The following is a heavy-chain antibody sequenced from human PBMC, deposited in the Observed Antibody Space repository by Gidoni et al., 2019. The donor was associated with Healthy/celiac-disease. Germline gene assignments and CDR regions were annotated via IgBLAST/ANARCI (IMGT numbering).Heavy chain of an antibody. CDR3: I. CDR1: GYSFTSYW. CDR2: IYPGDSDT. J-gene: IGHJ3*02. D-gene: IGHD3-9*01. Sequence: EVQLVQSGAEVKKPGESLKISCKGSGYSFTSYWIGWVRQMPGKGLEWMGIIYPGDSDTRYSPSFQGQVTISADKSISTAYLQWSRYDILTGDDAFDIWGQGTMVTVSS. V-gene: IGHV5-51*01.